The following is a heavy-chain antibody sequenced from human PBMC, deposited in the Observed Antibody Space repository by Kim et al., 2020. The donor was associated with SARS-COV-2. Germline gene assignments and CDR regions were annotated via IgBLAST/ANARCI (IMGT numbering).Heavy chain of an antibody. V-gene: IGHV3-30*02. J-gene: IGHJ4*02. CDR3: AKDDAAVVVILYYFDY. D-gene: IGHD3-22*01. Sequence: SGKGRFTISRDNSKNTLYLQMNSLRAEDTAVYYCAKDDAAVVVILYYFDYWGQGTLVTVSS.